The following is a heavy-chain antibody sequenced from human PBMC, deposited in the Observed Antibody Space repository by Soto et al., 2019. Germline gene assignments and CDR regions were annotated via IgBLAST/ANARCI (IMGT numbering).Heavy chain of an antibody. D-gene: IGHD2-15*01. CDR3: ASHPEGILLGIDY. J-gene: IGHJ4*02. CDR1: GYTFTKYD. CDR2: MNPNSGAR. V-gene: IGHV1-8*01. Sequence: QVLLVQSGAEVKKPGASVKVSCKASGYTFTKYDIIWVRQAAGQGLEWMGWMNPNSGARGYAQKFQGRVTMTRDISMSTAYMELSSLRSDDTAVYYCASHPEGILLGIDYWGXGTLLTVSS.